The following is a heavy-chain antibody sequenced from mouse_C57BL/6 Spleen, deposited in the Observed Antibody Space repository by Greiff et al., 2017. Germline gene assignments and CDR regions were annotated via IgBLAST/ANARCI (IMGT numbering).Heavy chain of an antibody. D-gene: IGHD4-1*01. CDR1: GYAFSSSW. CDR3: ELGSGWFAY. V-gene: IGHV1-82*01. Sequence: VQLQQSGPELVKPGASVKISCKASGYAFSSSWMNWVKQRSGKGLEWIGRIYPGDGDTNYNGKFKGKATLTADKSSSTAYMQLSSLTSEDSAVYFCELGSGWFAYWGQGTLVTVSA. J-gene: IGHJ3*01. CDR2: IYPGDGDT.